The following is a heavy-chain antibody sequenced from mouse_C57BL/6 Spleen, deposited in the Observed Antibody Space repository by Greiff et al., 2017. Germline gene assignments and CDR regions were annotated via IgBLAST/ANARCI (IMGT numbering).Heavy chain of an antibody. CDR1: GFNIKDYY. V-gene: IGHV14-2*01. CDR2: IDPEDAET. CDR3: ARSGGSNYAWFAY. Sequence: EVKLVESGAELVKPGASVKLSCTASGFNIKDYYMHWVKQRTEQGLEWIGKIDPEDAETKYAPKFQGKATITADTSSNTAYLQLSSLTSEDTAVYYCARSGGSNYAWFAYWGQGTLVTVSA. D-gene: IGHD2-5*01. J-gene: IGHJ3*01.